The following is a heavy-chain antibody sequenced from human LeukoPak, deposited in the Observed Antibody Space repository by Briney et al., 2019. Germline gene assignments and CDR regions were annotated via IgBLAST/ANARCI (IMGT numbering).Heavy chain of an antibody. J-gene: IGHJ6*03. V-gene: IGHV3-21*01. CDR2: ISSSSSYI. CDR1: GLTFSRYG. D-gene: IGHD3-22*01. Sequence: GGSLRLSCAASGLTFSRYGMHWVRQAPGKGLEWVSSISSSSSYIYYADSVKGRFTISRDNAKNSLYLQMNSLRAEDTAVYYCARAGGYYDSSGYYYYYYYMDVWGKGTTVTVSS. CDR3: ARAGGYYDSSGYYYYYYYMDV.